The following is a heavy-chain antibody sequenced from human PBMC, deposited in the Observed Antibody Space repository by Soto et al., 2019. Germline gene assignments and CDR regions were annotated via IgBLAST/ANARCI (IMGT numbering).Heavy chain of an antibody. CDR1: GGSFSGYY. V-gene: IGHV4-34*01. CDR2: INHSGST. J-gene: IGHJ4*02. CDR3: ARGLNGSGSYYNAGALDY. Sequence: QVQLQQWGAGLLKPSETLSLTCAVYGGSFSGYYWSWIRQPPGKGLEWIGEINHSGSTNYNPSLKRRVTISVDTSKNQFSLKLSSVTAADTAVYYCARGLNGSGSYYNAGALDYWGQGTLVTVSS. D-gene: IGHD3-10*01.